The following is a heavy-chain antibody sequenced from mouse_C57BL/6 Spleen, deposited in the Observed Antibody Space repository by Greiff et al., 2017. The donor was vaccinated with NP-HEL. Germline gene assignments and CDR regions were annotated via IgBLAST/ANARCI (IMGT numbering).Heavy chain of an antibody. D-gene: IGHD2-4*01. V-gene: IGHV5-9-1*02. CDR2: ISSGGDYI. Sequence: EVKLMESGEGLVKPGGSLKLSCAASGFTFSSYAMSWVRQTPEKRLEWVAYISSGGDYIYYADTVKGRFTISRDNARNTLYLQMNSLKSEDTAMYYCTRDSEYDYGYAMDYWGQGTSVTVSS. CDR3: TRDSEYDYGYAMDY. CDR1: GFTFSSYA. J-gene: IGHJ4*01.